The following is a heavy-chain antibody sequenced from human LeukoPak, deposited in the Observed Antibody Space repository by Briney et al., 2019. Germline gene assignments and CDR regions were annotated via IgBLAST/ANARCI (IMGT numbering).Heavy chain of an antibody. CDR3: ARGGWFHDC. CDR1: GGSISTAY. J-gene: IGHJ4*02. Sequence: SETLSLTCSVSGGSISTAYWSWIRQPLGKGLEWIGNIHYSGITNYNSSLKSRVSISLDTSKNQFSLKMISVSTADTAVYFCARGGWFHDCRGQGTLVTVSS. D-gene: IGHD6-19*01. V-gene: IGHV4-59*01. CDR2: IHYSGIT.